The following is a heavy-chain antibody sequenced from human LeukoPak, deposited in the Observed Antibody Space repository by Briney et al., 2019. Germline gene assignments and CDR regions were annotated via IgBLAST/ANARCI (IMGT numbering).Heavy chain of an antibody. CDR2: ISYDGSNK. CDR1: GFTFSSYG. CDR3: AKDLRVFSSSWSSFDY. D-gene: IGHD6-13*01. V-gene: IGHV3-30*18. J-gene: IGHJ4*02. Sequence: SGGSLRLSCAASGFTFSSYGMHWVRQAPGKGLKWVAVISYDGSNKYYADSVKGRFTISRDNSKNTLYLQMNSLRAEDTAVYSCAKDLRVFSSSWSSFDYWGQGTLVTVSS.